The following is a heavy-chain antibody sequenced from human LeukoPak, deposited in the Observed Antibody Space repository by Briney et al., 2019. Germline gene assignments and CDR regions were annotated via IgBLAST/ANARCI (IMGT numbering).Heavy chain of an antibody. D-gene: IGHD3-22*01. CDR3: ARDSSGYAEFDY. Sequence: GGSLRLSCAASGLTFSSYAMSWVRQAPGKGLEWVSAISGSGGGTYYADSVRGRVTISRDNFKNTLYLQMNSLRAEDTAVYYCARDSSGYAEFDYWGQGTLVTVSS. J-gene: IGHJ4*02. V-gene: IGHV3-23*01. CDR1: GLTFSSYA. CDR2: ISGSGGGT.